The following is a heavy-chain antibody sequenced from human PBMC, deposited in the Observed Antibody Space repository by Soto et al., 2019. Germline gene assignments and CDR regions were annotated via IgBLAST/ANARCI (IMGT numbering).Heavy chain of an antibody. D-gene: IGHD5-18*01. CDR2: THDSGII. CDR1: GFSISHYH. J-gene: IGHJ4*02. V-gene: IGHV4-59*01. CDR3: ARTGYGDNFDS. Sequence: ETLSLTCSVSGFSISHYHWCWIRQSPGKGLEFIVYTHDSGIINYNPSLMSRVAISLDTSKKQFSLKLTSVTAADTALYYCARTGYGDNFDSWGRGTLVTVS.